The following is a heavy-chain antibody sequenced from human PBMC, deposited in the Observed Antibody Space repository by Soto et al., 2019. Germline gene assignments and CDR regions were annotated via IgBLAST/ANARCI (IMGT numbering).Heavy chain of an antibody. CDR2: IRSKGNSYAT. CDR1: GFTFSGSA. CDR3: TRLLSDAFDI. Sequence: GGFLRLSCAASGFTFSGSAMHWVRQASGEGVEWVGCIRSKGNSYATAYAASVKGRFTISRDDSKNTAYLQMNSLKTEDTDVYYCTRLLSDAFDIWGQGTMVTVPS. J-gene: IGHJ3*02. V-gene: IGHV3-73*01.